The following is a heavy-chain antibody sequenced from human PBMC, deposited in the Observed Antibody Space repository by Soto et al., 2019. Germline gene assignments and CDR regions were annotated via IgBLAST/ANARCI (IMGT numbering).Heavy chain of an antibody. CDR1: GLTFSIYE. V-gene: IGHV3-48*03. CDR3: VTDIVPAANY. CDR2: ISSSGSTT. Sequence: GGSLRLSCAASGLTFSIYEMNWVRQAPGKGLEWVSYISSSGSTTYYADSVKGRFTISRDNAKKSLYLQMNSLRAEDTAVYYCVTDIVPAANYWGQGTLVTVSS. J-gene: IGHJ4*02. D-gene: IGHD2-2*01.